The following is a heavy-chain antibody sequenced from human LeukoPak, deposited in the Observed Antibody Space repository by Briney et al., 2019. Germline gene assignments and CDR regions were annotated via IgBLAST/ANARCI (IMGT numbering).Heavy chain of an antibody. V-gene: IGHV3-30*18. CDR2: ISYDGSNK. D-gene: IGHD1-26*01. CDR1: GFTFSSYG. J-gene: IGHJ4*02. CDR3: AKEPEWELLFIFDY. Sequence: GGSLRLSCAASGFTFSSYGMHWVRQAPGKGLEWVAVISYDGSNKYYADSVKGRFTISRDNSKNTLYLQMNSLRAEDTAVYYCAKEPEWELLFIFDYWGQGTLVTVSS.